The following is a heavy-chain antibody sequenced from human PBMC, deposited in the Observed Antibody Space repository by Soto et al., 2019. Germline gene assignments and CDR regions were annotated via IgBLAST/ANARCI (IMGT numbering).Heavy chain of an antibody. CDR2: ISNNGDTA. D-gene: IGHD3-16*02. CDR1: GFTFSSYA. V-gene: IGHV3-23*01. J-gene: IGHJ4*02. CDR3: AKSRVFIGAIVTLLDS. Sequence: EVQLLESGGGLVQPGGSLTLSCATSGFTFSSYAMVWVRQAAEKGLEWVARISNNGDTAYYADSVKGRFTISRGNSENPLYLQMNGLRADDTALYFCAKSRVFIGAIVTLLDSWGQGTQVTVSS.